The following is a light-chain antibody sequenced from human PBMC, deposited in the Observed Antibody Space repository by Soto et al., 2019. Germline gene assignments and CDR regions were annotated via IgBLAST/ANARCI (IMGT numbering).Light chain of an antibody. J-gene: IGKJ1*01. Sequence: VFSHSPGTLSLSPGERATLSCRASQSVSSSYFAWYQQKPGQAPRLLIYGASSRATGIPDRFSGSGSGTDFTLTISRLEPEDFAVYYCQQYGSSPTWTFGQGTKVDIK. V-gene: IGKV3-20*01. CDR1: QSVSSSY. CDR3: QQYGSSPTWT. CDR2: GAS.